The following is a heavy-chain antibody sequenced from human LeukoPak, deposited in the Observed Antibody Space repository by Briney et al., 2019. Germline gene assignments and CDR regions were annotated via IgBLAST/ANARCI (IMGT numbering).Heavy chain of an antibody. J-gene: IGHJ4*02. V-gene: IGHV3-48*03. D-gene: IGHD6-19*01. CDR2: IRCSGSTI. CDR1: GLPFSSYE. CDR3: AREDETAVVGLIDY. Sequence: PGGSLRLPCAASGLPFSSYEKNWVRQAPGKGLEWVSYIRCSGSTIYYADFGKGRFTISRDNAKNSLYLQMNSLRAEDTAVYYCAREDETAVVGLIDYWGQGTLVTVSS.